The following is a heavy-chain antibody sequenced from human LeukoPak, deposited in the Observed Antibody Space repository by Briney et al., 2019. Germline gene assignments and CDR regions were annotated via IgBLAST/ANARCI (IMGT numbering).Heavy chain of an antibody. CDR3: ARAGSSWYGWVYYYYYMDV. CDR1: GFTFSSYW. V-gene: IGHV3-7*01. D-gene: IGHD6-13*01. J-gene: IGHJ6*03. CDR2: IKQDGSEK. Sequence: GGSLRLSCAASGFTFSSYWMSWVRQAPGKGLEWVANIKQDGSEKYYVDSVKGRFTISRDNAKNSLYLQMNSLRAEDTAVYYCARAGSSWYGWVYYYYYMDVWGKGTTVTISS.